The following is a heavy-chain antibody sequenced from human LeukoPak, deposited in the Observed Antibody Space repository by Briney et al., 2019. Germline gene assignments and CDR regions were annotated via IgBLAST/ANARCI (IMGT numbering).Heavy chain of an antibody. Sequence: KPSEPLSLSCTGDGGSISSSSYYWGWIRQPPGKVLELIGSIYYSGSTYYDPSLKSRVTISVDTSKNQFSLKLSSVTAADTAVYYCARASSSWYYFDYWGQGTLVTVSS. CDR1: GGSISSSSYY. J-gene: IGHJ4*02. CDR2: IYYSGST. V-gene: IGHV4-39*07. D-gene: IGHD6-13*01. CDR3: ARASSSWYYFDY.